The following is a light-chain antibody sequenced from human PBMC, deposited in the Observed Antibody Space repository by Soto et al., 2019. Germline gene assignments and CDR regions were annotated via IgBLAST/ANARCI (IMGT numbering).Light chain of an antibody. CDR3: QQYNSDSRT. CDR1: QSISAW. CDR2: KAS. J-gene: IGKJ1*01. V-gene: IGKV1-5*03. Sequence: IQMTQAPSTLSASVGDRVTITCRASQSISAWLAWYQQKPGKAPKLLIYKASSLESGVPSRVSRSGSGADFPLTISSLQPDDFATYYCQQYNSDSRTFGQGTKVEIK.